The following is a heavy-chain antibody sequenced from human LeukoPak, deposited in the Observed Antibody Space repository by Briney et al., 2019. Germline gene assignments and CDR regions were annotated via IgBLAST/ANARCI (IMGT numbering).Heavy chain of an antibody. D-gene: IGHD2-8*01. J-gene: IGHJ5*02. Sequence: SETLSLTCTVSDGSISRYYWSWIRQPPGKGLQWIAYIHSSGSTNYNPSLKSRATISLDTSKNQFSLKLNSVTAADTAVYYCARDRMVQNTGYWFDPWGQGTLVTVSS. CDR2: IHSSGST. V-gene: IGHV4-59*01. CDR1: DGSISRYY. CDR3: ARDRMVQNTGYWFDP.